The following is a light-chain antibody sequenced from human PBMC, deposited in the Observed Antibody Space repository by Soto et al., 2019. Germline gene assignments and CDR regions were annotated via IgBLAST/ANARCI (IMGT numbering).Light chain of an antibody. J-gene: IGKJ1*01. V-gene: IGKV3-15*01. CDR1: QSVSSD. Sequence: EIVMTQSPATLSVSPGERATLSCRASQSVSSDLAGYQQKPGQAPRLLIYGASTRATGIPARFSGSGSGTEFTLTISSLQSEDFAVYYCQQYNNWPWTFGQGTKV. CDR2: GAS. CDR3: QQYNNWPWT.